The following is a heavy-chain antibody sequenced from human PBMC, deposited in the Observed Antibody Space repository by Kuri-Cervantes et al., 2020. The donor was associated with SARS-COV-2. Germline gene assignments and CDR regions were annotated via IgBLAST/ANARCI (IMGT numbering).Heavy chain of an antibody. Sequence: SVKVSCKASGGTFSSYTISWVRQAPGQGLEWMGGIIPIFGTANYAQKFQGRVTITADKSTSTAYMELSSLRSEDTAVYYCARGGVVIIQGANYFDYWGQGTLVTVSS. V-gene: IGHV1-69*06. CDR2: IIPIFGTA. CDR3: ARGGVVIIQGANYFDY. J-gene: IGHJ4*02. CDR1: GGTFSSYT. D-gene: IGHD3-3*01.